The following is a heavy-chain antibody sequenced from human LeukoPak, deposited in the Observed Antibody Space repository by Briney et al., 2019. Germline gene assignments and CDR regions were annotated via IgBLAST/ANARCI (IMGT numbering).Heavy chain of an antibody. Sequence: GGSLRLSCAASGFTFSSYAMHWVRQAPGKGLEWVAVISYDGIKKYYADSVKGRFTISRDNSKNTLYLQMNSLRAEDTAVYYCARDFYYGSGEFDYWGQGTLVTVSS. CDR1: GFTFSSYA. CDR3: ARDFYYGSGEFDY. D-gene: IGHD3-10*01. CDR2: ISYDGIKK. J-gene: IGHJ4*02. V-gene: IGHV3-30*04.